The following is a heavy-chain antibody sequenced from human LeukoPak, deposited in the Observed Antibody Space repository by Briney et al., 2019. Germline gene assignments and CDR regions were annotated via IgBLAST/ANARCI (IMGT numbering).Heavy chain of an antibody. CDR2: INPSGGST. V-gene: IGHV1-46*03. CDR1: GYTFTSYY. J-gene: IGHJ4*02. Sequence: ASVKVSCKASGYTFTSYYMHWVRQAPGQGLEWMGIINPSGGSTSYAQEFQGRVTMTRDTSTSTVYMELSSLRSEDTAVYYCARAPRYYDSSGYTPTFDYWGQGTLVTVSS. CDR3: ARAPRYYDSSGYTPTFDY. D-gene: IGHD3-22*01.